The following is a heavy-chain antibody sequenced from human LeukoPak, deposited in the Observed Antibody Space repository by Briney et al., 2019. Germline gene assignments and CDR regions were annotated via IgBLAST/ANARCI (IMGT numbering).Heavy chain of an antibody. D-gene: IGHD2-21*01. CDR1: GFTFSGYA. V-gene: IGHV3-64*01. CDR2: ISSNGGST. Sequence: GGSLRLSCAAPGFTFSGYAMHWVRPAPGKGLGYVSAISSNGGSTYYANSVKGRFTISRDNSKNTLYLQMGSLRAEDMAVYYCARSSMSALDYWGQGTLVTVSS. CDR3: ARSSMSALDY. J-gene: IGHJ4*02.